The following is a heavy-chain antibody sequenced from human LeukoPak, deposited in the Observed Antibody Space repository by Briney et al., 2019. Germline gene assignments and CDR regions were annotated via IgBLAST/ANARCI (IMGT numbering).Heavy chain of an antibody. CDR2: IFYSGST. CDR1: GASIRNSNYY. J-gene: IGHJ4*02. V-gene: IGHV4-39*01. CDR3: ARGLN. Sequence: PSETLSLTCTVSGASIRNSNYYWGWIRQPPGKGLEWIGSIFYSGSTYYNPSLKSRVTISVDTSKNQFSLKLSSVTAADTAVYYCARGLNWGQGTLVTVSS. D-gene: IGHD3-22*01.